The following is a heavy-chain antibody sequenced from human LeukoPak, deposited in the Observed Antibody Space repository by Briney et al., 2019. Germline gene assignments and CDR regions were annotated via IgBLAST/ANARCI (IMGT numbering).Heavy chain of an antibody. CDR3: ARGSGSYYYYGMDV. D-gene: IGHD1-26*01. CDR2: INHSGST. Sequence: KASETLSLTCAVYGGSFSGYYWSWIRQPPGKGLEWIGEINHSGSTNYNPSLKSRVTISVDTSKNQFSLKLSSVTAADTAVYYCARGSGSYYYYGMDVWGQGTTVTVSS. CDR1: GGSFSGYY. J-gene: IGHJ6*02. V-gene: IGHV4-34*01.